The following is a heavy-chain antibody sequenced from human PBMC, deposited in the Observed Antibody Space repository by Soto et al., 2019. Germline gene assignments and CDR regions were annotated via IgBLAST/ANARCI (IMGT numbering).Heavy chain of an antibody. V-gene: IGHV5-51*01. J-gene: IGHJ6*02. Sequence: GESLKISCKGSEYSFSNYWIAWVRQTPGKGLEWMGIINPADSATTYSPSFRGQVTMSADKSISTAYLQWDSLKASDTATYYCVRRGMDVWGQGPTVTVSS. CDR1: EYSFSNYW. CDR2: INPADSAT. CDR3: VRRGMDV.